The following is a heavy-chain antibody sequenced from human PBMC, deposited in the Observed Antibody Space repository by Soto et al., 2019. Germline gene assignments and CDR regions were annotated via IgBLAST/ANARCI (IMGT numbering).Heavy chain of an antibody. D-gene: IGHD3-22*01. V-gene: IGHV3-64D*06. CDR3: VKMGSSGYFFDY. CDR1: GFTFSRNA. J-gene: IGHJ4*02. Sequence: GGSLRLSCPASGFTFSRNAMHWVRQAPGKGLEYVSGISSNGGSTHYADSVKGRFTISRDNSKNTLYLQMSSLRVEDTAVYYCVKMGSSGYFFDYSGQPTLVTVSS. CDR2: ISSNGGST.